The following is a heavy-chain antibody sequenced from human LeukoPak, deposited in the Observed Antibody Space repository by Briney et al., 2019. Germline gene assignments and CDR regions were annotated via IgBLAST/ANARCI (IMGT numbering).Heavy chain of an antibody. V-gene: IGHV3-23*01. CDR1: GFTFSSYA. CDR3: AKGASITMVRGAFDC. Sequence: PGGSLRLSCAASGFTFSSYAMSWVRQAPGKGLEWVSAISGSVGSTYYADSVKGRFTISRDNSKNTLYLQMNSLRAEDTAVYYCAKGASITMVRGAFDCWGQGTLVTVSS. J-gene: IGHJ4*02. CDR2: ISGSVGST. D-gene: IGHD3-10*01.